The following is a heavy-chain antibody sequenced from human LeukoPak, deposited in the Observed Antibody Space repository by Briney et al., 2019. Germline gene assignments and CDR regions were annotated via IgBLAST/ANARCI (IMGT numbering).Heavy chain of an antibody. V-gene: IGHV4-4*07. J-gene: IGHJ5*02. D-gene: IGHD6-13*01. CDR3: ARVLGSWYPRSWFDP. CDR1: GGSISSYY. CDR2: IYTSGST. Sequence: LSGTLSLTCTVSGGSISSYYWSWIRQPAGKGLEWIGRIYTSGSTNYNPSLKSRVTMSVDTSKNQFSLKLSSVTAADTAVYYCARVLGSWYPRSWFDPWGQGTLVTVSS.